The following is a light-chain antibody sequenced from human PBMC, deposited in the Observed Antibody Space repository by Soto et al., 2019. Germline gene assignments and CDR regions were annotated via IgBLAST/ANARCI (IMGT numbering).Light chain of an antibody. CDR2: KAS. CDR3: QPYNSYPTGT. Sequence: DIQMTQSPSTLSASVGDRVTITCRASQSISSWLAWYQQKPGKAPKLLIYKASSLESGVPSRFSGSVSGTEFTLTISSLEPDDCATYHCQPYNSYPTGTFGQGTKVEIK. CDR1: QSISSW. J-gene: IGKJ1*01. V-gene: IGKV1-5*03.